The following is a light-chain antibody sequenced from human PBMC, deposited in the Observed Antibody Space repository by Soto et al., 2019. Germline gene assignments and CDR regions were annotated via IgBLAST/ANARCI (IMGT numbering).Light chain of an antibody. CDR2: DND. Sequence: QSVRTQPPWVSAAPGQKVTISCSGSSSNIGNNYVSWYQQLPGTAPKLLIYDNDKRPSGIPDRFSGSKSGTSATLDITGLQTGDEADYYCGTWDSSLSAGVFGGGTKVTVL. V-gene: IGLV1-51*01. J-gene: IGLJ3*02. CDR3: GTWDSSLSAGV. CDR1: SSNIGNNY.